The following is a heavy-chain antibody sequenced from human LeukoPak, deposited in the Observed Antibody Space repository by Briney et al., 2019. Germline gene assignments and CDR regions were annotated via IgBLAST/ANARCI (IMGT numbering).Heavy chain of an antibody. CDR3: ARVGSGSYFDY. V-gene: IGHV4-61*01. CDR1: GGSVSSRSYY. D-gene: IGHD1-26*01. CDR2: IYFGGST. Sequence: PSETLSPTWTVYGGSVSSRSYYWTWIRQPPGKGLEWIGYIYFGGSTNHNPSLKSRVTISVDTSKTQYSLKLSSVTAADTAVYYCARVGSGSYFDYWGQGTLVTVSS. J-gene: IGHJ4*02.